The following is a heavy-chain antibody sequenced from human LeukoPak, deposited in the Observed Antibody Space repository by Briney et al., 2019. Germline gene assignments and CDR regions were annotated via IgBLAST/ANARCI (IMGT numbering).Heavy chain of an antibody. CDR1: EFIFSTYA. CDR3: ARAYGYSYALDY. J-gene: IGHJ4*02. Sequence: GGSLRLSCAASEFIFSTYAMHWVRQAPGKGLEWVAVISSDGDSEYYADSVKGRFTISRDNSKSTLYLQMNSLRPEDTAVFYCARAYGYSYALDYWGQGTLVTVSS. D-gene: IGHD5-12*01. CDR2: ISSDGDSE. V-gene: IGHV3-30*04.